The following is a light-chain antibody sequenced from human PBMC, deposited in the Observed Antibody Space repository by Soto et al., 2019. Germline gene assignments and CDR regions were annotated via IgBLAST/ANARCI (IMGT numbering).Light chain of an antibody. V-gene: IGKV1-5*01. CDR2: DAS. CDR1: HSISRW. CDR3: QQLYTYPLT. J-gene: IGKJ4*01. Sequence: DIRMTQSPSTLSASIGDIVTITCRASHSISRWLAWYQQKPGKAPKILIYDASTLERGVPSRFSGSGSGTDCTLTISSLQPEDFTTYYCQQLYTYPLTLSGGTKVDI.